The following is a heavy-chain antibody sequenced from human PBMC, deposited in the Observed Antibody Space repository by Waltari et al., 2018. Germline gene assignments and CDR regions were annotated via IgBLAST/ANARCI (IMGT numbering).Heavy chain of an antibody. D-gene: IGHD3-22*01. CDR2: IDWDDDK. V-gene: IGHV2-70*04. CDR3: ARMAETPGQTYYYDSSGYDTGYYFDY. CDR1: GFSLSTSGMR. Sequence: QVTLKESGPALVKPTQTLTLTCTFSGFSLSTSGMRVSWIRQPPGKALEWLARIDWDDDKFYSTSLKTRLTISKDTSKNQVVLTMTNMDPVDTATYYCARMAETPGQTYYYDSSGYDTGYYFDYWGQGTLVTVSS. J-gene: IGHJ4*02.